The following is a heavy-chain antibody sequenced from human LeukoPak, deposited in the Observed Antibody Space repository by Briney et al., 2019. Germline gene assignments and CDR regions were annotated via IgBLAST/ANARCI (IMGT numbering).Heavy chain of an antibody. CDR1: GGSISSYY. CDR2: IYTSGST. Sequence: PSETLSLTCTVSGGSISSYYWSWIRQPPGKGLEWSGYIYTSGSTNYNPSLKSRVTISVDTSKNQFSLKLSSVTAADTAVYYCARGSYCSSTSCYFAWFDPWGQGTLVTVSS. J-gene: IGHJ5*02. D-gene: IGHD2-2*01. V-gene: IGHV4-4*09. CDR3: ARGSYCSSTSCYFAWFDP.